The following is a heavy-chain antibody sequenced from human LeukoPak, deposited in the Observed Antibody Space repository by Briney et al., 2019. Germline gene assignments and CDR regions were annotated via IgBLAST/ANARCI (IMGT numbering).Heavy chain of an antibody. V-gene: IGHV1-2*06. CDR3: ARDPRIAVSGKYFDY. CDR2: INPNSGGT. Sequence: ASVKVSCKASGYTFTGYYMHWVRQAPGQGLEWMGRINPNSGGTNYAQKFQGRVTMARDTSISTAYMELSRLRSDDTAVYFCARDPRIAVSGKYFDYWGQGTLVTVSS. CDR1: GYTFTGYY. D-gene: IGHD6-19*01. J-gene: IGHJ4*02.